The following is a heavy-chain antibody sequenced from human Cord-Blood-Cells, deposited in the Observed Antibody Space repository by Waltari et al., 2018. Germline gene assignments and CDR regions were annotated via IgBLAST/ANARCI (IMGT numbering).Heavy chain of an antibody. V-gene: IGHV4-38-2*02. J-gene: IGHJ5*02. Sequence: QVQLQESGPGLVKPSETLSLTCTVSGYYISSGYYWGWVRQPPGKGLEWIGSIYHSRWTYYSPSLKSEVTIPVDTAKNQFAVKRSYVTAADTAVNYCGRAYRNWFDPWSQATLVTVSS. CDR3: GRAYRNWFDP. D-gene: IGHD4-4*01. CDR2: IYHSRWT. CDR1: GYYISSGYY.